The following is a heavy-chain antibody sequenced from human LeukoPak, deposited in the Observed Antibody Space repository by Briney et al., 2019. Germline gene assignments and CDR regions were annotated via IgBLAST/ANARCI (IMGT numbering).Heavy chain of an antibody. CDR2: MNPTSGKT. CDR3: ATGRILVVPVESDDAFDI. Sequence: APVKVSCKASGDTFTTYDINWVRQATGQGLEWMGWMNPTSGKTGYAQQFQDRVTITRNTSISTAYMELSSLRSEDTAVYYCATGRILVVPVESDDAFDIWGQGTMVTVSS. J-gene: IGHJ3*02. D-gene: IGHD2-2*01. V-gene: IGHV1-8*01. CDR1: GDTFTTYD.